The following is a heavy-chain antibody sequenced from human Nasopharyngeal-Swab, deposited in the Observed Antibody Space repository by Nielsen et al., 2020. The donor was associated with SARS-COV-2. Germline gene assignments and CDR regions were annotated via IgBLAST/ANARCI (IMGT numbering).Heavy chain of an antibody. J-gene: IGHJ4*02. D-gene: IGHD6-19*01. CDR1: GFTFSSYW. V-gene: IGHV3-7*05. CDR3: ARDKERAGYSSGWYGL. Sequence: GGSLRLSCVASGFTFSSYWMSWVRQAPGKGLEWVAYIKEDGSEKYFVDSVKGRFTISRDNAKNSLYLQMNSLRAEDTAVYYCARDKERAGYSSGWYGLGGQGTLVTVSS. CDR2: IKEDGSEK.